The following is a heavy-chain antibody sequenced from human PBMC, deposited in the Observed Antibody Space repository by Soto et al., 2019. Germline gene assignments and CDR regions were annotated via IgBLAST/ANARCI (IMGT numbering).Heavy chain of an antibody. CDR1: GYTFTSYY. CDR3: ATSMITFGGVIVPTSYFDY. CDR2: INPSGGST. Sequence: GASVKVSCKASGYTFTSYYMHWVRQAPGQGLEWMGIINPSGGSTSYAQKFQGRVTMTRDTSTSTVYMELSSLRSEDTAVYYCATSMITFGGVIVPTSYFDYWGQGTLVTVSS. J-gene: IGHJ4*02. D-gene: IGHD3-16*02. V-gene: IGHV1-46*01.